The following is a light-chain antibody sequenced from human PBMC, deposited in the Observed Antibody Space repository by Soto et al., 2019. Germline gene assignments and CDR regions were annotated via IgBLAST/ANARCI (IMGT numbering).Light chain of an antibody. Sequence: QSALTQPASVSGSPGQSITISCTGTNSDVGRYKLVSWYQQHPGKAPKLMIFDVTNQPSGVSNRFSGSKSGNTASLTISGLQAEDEADYYCSSYTTSSTLIFGGGTKVTVL. CDR1: NSDVGRYKL. CDR3: SSYTTSSTLI. V-gene: IGLV2-14*03. CDR2: DVT. J-gene: IGLJ2*01.